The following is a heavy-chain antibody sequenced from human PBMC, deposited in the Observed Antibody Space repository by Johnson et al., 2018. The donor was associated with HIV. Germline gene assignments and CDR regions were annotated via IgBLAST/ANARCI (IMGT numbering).Heavy chain of an antibody. D-gene: IGHD3-22*01. CDR1: GFTFSDYY. CDR3: ARDRGYWDAFDI. Sequence: GSLRLSCAASGFTFSDYYMSWIRQTPGKGLEWVSYISSSGTSVYYADSVKGRFSISRDNAKHSLYLQMNSLRAEDTAVYYCARDRGYWDAFDIWGQGTMVTVSS. J-gene: IGHJ3*02. V-gene: IGHV3-11*04. CDR2: ISSSGTSV.